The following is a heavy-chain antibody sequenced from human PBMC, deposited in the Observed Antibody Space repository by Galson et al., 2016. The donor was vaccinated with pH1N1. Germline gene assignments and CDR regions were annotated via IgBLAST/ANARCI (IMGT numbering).Heavy chain of an antibody. CDR2: INTNTGNP. CDR3: ARSYCSSTSCYGGSYYYYGMDV. D-gene: IGHD2-2*01. J-gene: IGHJ6*02. V-gene: IGHV7-4-1*04. Sequence: SVKVSCKASGYTFTSNAMNWVRQAPGQGLEWIGWINTNTGNPTYAQGFTGRFVFCLDTSVSMAYLQISSLKAEDTAVYYCARSYCSSTSCYGGSYYYYGMDVWGQGTTVTVSS. CDR1: GYTFTSNA.